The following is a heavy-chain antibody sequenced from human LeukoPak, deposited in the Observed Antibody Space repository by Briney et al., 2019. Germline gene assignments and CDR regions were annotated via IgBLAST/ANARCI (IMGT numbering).Heavy chain of an antibody. D-gene: IGHD2-2*02. J-gene: IGHJ4*02. CDR2: VYYSGNT. CDR3: ARAYTSWSFDY. CDR1: GVSISNYY. Sequence: SETLSLTCSVSGVSISNYYWTWIRQPPGKGLEWVGYVYYSGNTNYNPSLKSRVTISVDTSKKQLSLRLTSVTAADTAVYYCARAYTSWSFDYWGQGTLVTVSS. V-gene: IGHV4-59*01.